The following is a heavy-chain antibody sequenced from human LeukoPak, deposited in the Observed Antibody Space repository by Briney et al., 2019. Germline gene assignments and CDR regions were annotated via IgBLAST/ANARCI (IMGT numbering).Heavy chain of an antibody. V-gene: IGHV4-59*01. CDR3: ARGGGNTNWFGP. J-gene: IGHJ5*02. D-gene: IGHD3-16*01. CDR2: IYYSGST. CDR1: GGSISSYY. Sequence: SETLSLTCTVSGGSISSYYWSWIRQPPGKGLEWIGYIYYSGSTNYNPSLKSRVTISVDTSKNQLSLKLRSVSAADTAVYCCARGGGNTNWFGPWGQGILVTVSS.